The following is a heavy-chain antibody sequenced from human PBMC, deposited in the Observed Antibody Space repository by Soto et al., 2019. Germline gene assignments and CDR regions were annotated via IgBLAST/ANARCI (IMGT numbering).Heavy chain of an antibody. V-gene: IGHV1-69*17. CDR1: GGTLSSYA. Sequence: QVHLVQSGSEVRKPGSSVKVSCKDSGGTLSSYAITWVRLAPGQGLEWMGGIIPFFNIPDYAQKFQGRVSITADKATSTAYMELSNLRPEDTAIYYCAKARGYGSGRNNHYYGMDVWGQGTTVTVSS. J-gene: IGHJ6*02. CDR3: AKARGYGSGRNNHYYGMDV. D-gene: IGHD3-10*01. CDR2: IIPFFNIP.